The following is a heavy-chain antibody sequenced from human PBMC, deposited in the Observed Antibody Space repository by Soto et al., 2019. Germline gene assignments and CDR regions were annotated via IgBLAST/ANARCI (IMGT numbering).Heavy chain of an antibody. V-gene: IGHV1-46*01. CDR3: ASLLKYDLWSGYWLYGMDV. Sequence: QVQLVQSGAAVKKPGASVKVSCKASGYTFTSYYMHWVRQAPGQGLEWMGIIKPSGGSTSYAQKCQGRVTRTRDTSTSTVYMELSSLRYDDTAVYYCASLLKYDLWSGYWLYGMDVWGPGTTVTVSS. CDR1: GYTFTSYY. J-gene: IGHJ6*02. D-gene: IGHD3-3*01. CDR2: IKPSGGST.